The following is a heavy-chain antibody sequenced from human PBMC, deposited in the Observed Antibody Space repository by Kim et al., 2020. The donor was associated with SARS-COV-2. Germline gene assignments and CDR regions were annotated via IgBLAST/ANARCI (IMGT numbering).Heavy chain of an antibody. Sequence: GKGRFTKSRDKSKNPRYLQMNSLRAEETAVYYCARAIGAEYGDYRFWFDYWGQGTLVTVSS. CDR3: ARAIGAEYGDYRFWFDY. J-gene: IGHJ4*02. D-gene: IGHD4-17*01. V-gene: IGHV3-53*01.